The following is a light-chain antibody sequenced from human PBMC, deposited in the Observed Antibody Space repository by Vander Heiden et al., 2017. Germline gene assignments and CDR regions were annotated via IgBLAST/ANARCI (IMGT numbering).Light chain of an antibody. V-gene: IGLV3-19*01. J-gene: IGLJ3*02. CDR3: NSRDSSGNHLSV. CDR1: SLRSYY. Sequence: SSELTQDPAVSVSLGQTVRITCQGDSLRSYYASWYQQKPGHAPVLVIYGKNNRPSGIPDRFSGSSSGNTASLTITGAQAEDEADYYCNSRDSSGNHLSVFGGGTKLTVL. CDR2: GKN.